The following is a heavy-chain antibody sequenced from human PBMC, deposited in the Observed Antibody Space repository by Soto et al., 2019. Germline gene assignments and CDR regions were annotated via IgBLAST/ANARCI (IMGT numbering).Heavy chain of an antibody. Sequence: QVQLQESDPGLVRPSGTLSLTCTVSGGSISSTNWWSWVRQPPGKGLEWIGEIYHSGSTNYNPSLQSRVTMSVDKSENQFSLRLSSVTAADTAVYYCARDGAAALFRPPLTFWGQGTLVTVSS. J-gene: IGHJ4*02. CDR1: GGSISSTNW. CDR2: IYHSGST. CDR3: ARDGAAALFRPPLTF. D-gene: IGHD6-13*01. V-gene: IGHV4-4*02.